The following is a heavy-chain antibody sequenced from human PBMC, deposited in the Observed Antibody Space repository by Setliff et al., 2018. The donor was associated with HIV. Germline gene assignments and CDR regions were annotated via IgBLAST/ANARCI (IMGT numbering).Heavy chain of an antibody. Sequence: GASVKVSCKASGYTFTSHGISWVRQAPGQGLEWMGWISAYNGNTNYAQRLQGRVTVTTDTSTSTVYMELRSLRSDDTAIYYCARDHFFSNAFDIWGQGTMVTVSS. CDR2: ISAYNGNT. J-gene: IGHJ3*02. CDR1: GYTFTSHG. D-gene: IGHD3-3*01. CDR3: ARDHFFSNAFDI. V-gene: IGHV1-18*01.